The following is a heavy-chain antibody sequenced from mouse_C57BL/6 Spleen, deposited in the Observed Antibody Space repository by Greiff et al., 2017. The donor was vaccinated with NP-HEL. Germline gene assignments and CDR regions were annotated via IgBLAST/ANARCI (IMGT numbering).Heavy chain of an antibody. CDR2: IYPGDGDT. CDR3: ARRGTVVATRGYYLDY. J-gene: IGHJ2*01. V-gene: IGHV1-80*01. D-gene: IGHD1-1*01. CDR1: GYAFSSYW. Sequence: QVQLKQSGAELVKPGASVKISCKASGYAFSSYWMNWVKQRPGKGLEWIGQIYPGDGDTNYNGKFKGKATLTADKSSSTAYMQLSSLTSEDSAVYFCARRGTVVATRGYYLDYWGQGTTLTVSS.